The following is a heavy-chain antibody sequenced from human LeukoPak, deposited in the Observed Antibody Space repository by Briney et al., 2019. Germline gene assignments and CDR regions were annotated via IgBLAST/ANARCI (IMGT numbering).Heavy chain of an antibody. V-gene: IGHV4-59*01. Sequence: SETLSLTCTVSGGSISSYYWSWLRQPPGKGLEWVGYIYYSGSTNYNPSLKSRVAISVDTSKNQFSLKLSSVTAADTAVYYCARYYCSSDTCYYFDYWGQGTLVTVSS. D-gene: IGHD2-2*01. J-gene: IGHJ4*02. CDR2: IYYSGST. CDR3: ARYYCSSDTCYYFDY. CDR1: GGSISSYY.